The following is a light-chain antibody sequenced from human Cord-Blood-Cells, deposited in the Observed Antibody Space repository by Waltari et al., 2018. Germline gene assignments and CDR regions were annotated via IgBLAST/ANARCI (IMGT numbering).Light chain of an antibody. CDR3: SSYTSSSTLYV. V-gene: IGLV2-14*01. J-gene: IGLJ1*01. CDR1: SSDVGGYNY. CDR2: DVS. Sequence: QSALTQPASVSGSPGQSITISCTGTSSDVGGYNYVSWYQQHPGKAPNLMIYDVSKRPSGVSNRFSGSKSGNTASLTISGLQAEDEADYYCSSYTSSSTLYVFGTGTKVTVL.